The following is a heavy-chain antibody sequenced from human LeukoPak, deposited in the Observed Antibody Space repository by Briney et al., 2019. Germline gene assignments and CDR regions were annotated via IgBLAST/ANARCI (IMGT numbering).Heavy chain of an antibody. D-gene: IGHD2-2*02. V-gene: IGHV3-74*01. Sequence: PGGSLRLSCAASGFTFSSYWMHWVRQAPGKGLVWVSRINTDDSSTTYADTVKGRFTISRDNAKNTLYLQMSSLRAEDTAVYYCASVRYCGSTSCSTYFDYWGQGTLVTVSS. J-gene: IGHJ4*02. CDR2: INTDDSST. CDR3: ASVRYCGSTSCSTYFDY. CDR1: GFTFSSYW.